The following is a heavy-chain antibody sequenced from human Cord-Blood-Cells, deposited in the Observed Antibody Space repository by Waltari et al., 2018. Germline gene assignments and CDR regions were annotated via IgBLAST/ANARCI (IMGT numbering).Heavy chain of an antibody. D-gene: IGHD2-2*01. CDR1: GFTFDDYA. CDR3: AKASDIVVVPAAFDY. V-gene: IGHV3-9*01. CDR2: ISWNSGSK. J-gene: IGHJ4*02. Sequence: EVQLVESGGGLVQPGRSLRLSCAASGFTFDDYAMHWVRQAPGKGLEWVSGISWNSGSKGYADSVKGRFTISRDNAKNSLYLQMNSLRAEDTALYYCAKASDIVVVPAAFDYWGQGTLVTVSS.